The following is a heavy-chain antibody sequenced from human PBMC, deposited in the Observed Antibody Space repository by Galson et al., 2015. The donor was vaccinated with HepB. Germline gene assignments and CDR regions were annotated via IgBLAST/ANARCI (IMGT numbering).Heavy chain of an antibody. Sequence: SLRLSCAASGFIFSSYAMHWVRQAPGKGLEWVAGISYEGSNKYYADSVKGRFTISRDNSKNALYMQMDSLRAEDTAVYYCARDWYSYGYFDYWGQGTLVTVSS. V-gene: IGHV3-30-3*01. CDR3: ARDWYSYGYFDY. J-gene: IGHJ4*02. CDR2: ISYEGSNK. CDR1: GFIFSSYA. D-gene: IGHD5-18*01.